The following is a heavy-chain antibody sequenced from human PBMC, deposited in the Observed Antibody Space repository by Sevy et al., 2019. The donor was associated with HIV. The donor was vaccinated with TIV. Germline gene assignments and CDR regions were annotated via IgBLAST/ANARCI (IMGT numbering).Heavy chain of an antibody. V-gene: IGHV1-2*02. CDR1: GHTFSDYY. CDR3: ATEYSYDY. J-gene: IGHJ4*02. D-gene: IGHD4-4*01. Sequence: ASVKVSCKASGHTFSDYYIQWVRQAPGQGLEWMGWINSNSGAISYAQKFQGRVTVTSDTSISTVYMELSRLRSDDTAVYYCATEYSYDYWGQGTLVTVSS. CDR2: INSNSGAI.